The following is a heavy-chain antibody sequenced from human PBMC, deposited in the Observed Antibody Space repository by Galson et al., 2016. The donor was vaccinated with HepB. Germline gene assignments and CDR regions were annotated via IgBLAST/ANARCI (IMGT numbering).Heavy chain of an antibody. V-gene: IGHV4-39*01. CDR3: ARQTYYDYVWGSYNSFDF. J-gene: IGHJ4*02. CDR1: GDSISSRAYH. Sequence: SETLSLTCSVSGDSISSRAYHWGWIRQPPGNGLEWIGSIYYLGTTYYNPPIKRRVSISVDTSKSQFSLTLNSMTAADTAVYYCARQTYYDYVWGSYNSFDFWGQGTVVTVSS. D-gene: IGHD3-16*01. CDR2: IYYLGTT.